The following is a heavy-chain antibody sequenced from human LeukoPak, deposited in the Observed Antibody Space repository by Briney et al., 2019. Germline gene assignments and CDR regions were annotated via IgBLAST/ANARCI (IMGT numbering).Heavy chain of an antibody. CDR3: AREGYCSSTSCYAIDY. CDR1: GFTFSSYS. D-gene: IGHD2-2*01. V-gene: IGHV3-48*01. Sequence: PGGSLRLSCAASGFTFSSYSMNWVRQAPGKGLEWVSYISSSSSTIYYADSVKGRFTISRDNAKNSLYLQMNSLRAEDTAVYYCAREGYCSSTSCYAIDYWGQGTLVTVSS. J-gene: IGHJ4*02. CDR2: ISSSSSTI.